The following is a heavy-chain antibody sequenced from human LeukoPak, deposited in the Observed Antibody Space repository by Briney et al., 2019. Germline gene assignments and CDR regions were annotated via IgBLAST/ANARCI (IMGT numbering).Heavy chain of an antibody. CDR1: GYTFSDYD. CDR2: MNPKSGNT. V-gene: IGHV1-8*01. CDR3: ANSPGYYYNYYMDV. J-gene: IGHJ6*03. Sequence: ASVKVSCKTSGYTFSDYDINWVRQAAGQGLEWMGWMNPKSGNTGYAQKFQGRVTITTDESTSTAYMELSSLRSEDTAVYYCANSPGYYYNYYMDVWGKGTTVTVSS.